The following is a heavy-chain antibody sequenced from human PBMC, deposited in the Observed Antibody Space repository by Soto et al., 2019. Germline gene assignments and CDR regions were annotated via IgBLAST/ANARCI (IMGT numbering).Heavy chain of an antibody. CDR2: FDPEDGET. CDR1: GYTLTELS. Sequence: ASVNVSCKVSGYTLTELSMHWVRQAPGKGLEWMGGFDPEDGETIYAQKFQGRVTMTEDTSTDTAYMELSSLRSEDTAVYYCATPRGGTYYFDYWGQGTLVTVSS. D-gene: IGHD3-16*01. V-gene: IGHV1-24*01. CDR3: ATPRGGTYYFDY. J-gene: IGHJ4*02.